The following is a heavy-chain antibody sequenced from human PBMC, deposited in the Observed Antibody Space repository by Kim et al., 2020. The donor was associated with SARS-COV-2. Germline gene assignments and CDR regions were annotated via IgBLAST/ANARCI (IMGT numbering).Heavy chain of an antibody. D-gene: IGHD6-6*01. J-gene: IGHJ5*02. CDR3: ARVLVDARRVWFDP. CDR2: IIPIFGTA. CDR1: GGTFSSYA. V-gene: IGHV1-69*13. Sequence: SVKVSCKASGGTFSSYAISWVRQAPGQGLEWMGGIIPIFGTANYAQKFQGRVTITADESTSTAYMELSSLRSEDTAVYYCARVLVDARRVWFDPWGQGTLVTVSS.